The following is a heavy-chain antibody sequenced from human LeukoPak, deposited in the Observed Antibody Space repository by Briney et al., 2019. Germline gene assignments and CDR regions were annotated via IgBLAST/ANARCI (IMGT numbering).Heavy chain of an antibody. V-gene: IGHV3-21*01. CDR2: ISSSSSYI. CDR3: ARESAWDYYDSSGYGSLYYYGMDV. Sequence: SGGSLRLSCAASGFTFSSYSMNWVRQAPGKGLEWVSSISSSSSYIYYADSVKGRFTISRDNAKNSLYLQMNSLRAEDTAVYYCARESAWDYYDSSGYGSLYYYGMDVWGQGTTVTVSS. CDR1: GFTFSSYS. D-gene: IGHD3-22*01. J-gene: IGHJ6*02.